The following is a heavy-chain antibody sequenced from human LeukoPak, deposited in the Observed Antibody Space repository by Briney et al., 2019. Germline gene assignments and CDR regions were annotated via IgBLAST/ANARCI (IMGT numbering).Heavy chain of an antibody. J-gene: IGHJ4*02. CDR1: GYTFTSYD. D-gene: IGHD2-2*01. CDR3: ARGGFDCSSTSCYLPD. Sequence: RASVKVSCKASGYTFTSYDISWVRQAPGQGLEWMGGIIPIFGTANYAQKFQGRVTITADESTSTAYMELSSLRSEDTAVYYCARGGFDCSSTSCYLPDWGQGTLVTVSS. V-gene: IGHV1-69*13. CDR2: IIPIFGTA.